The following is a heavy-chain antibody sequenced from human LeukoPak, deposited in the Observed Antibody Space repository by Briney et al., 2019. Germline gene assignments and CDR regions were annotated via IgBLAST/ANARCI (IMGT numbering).Heavy chain of an antibody. CDR2: ISHDGSNK. D-gene: IGHD2-15*01. CDR1: EFTFSSYA. CDR3: ATSGTKWSLDY. V-gene: IGHV3-30-3*01. Sequence: GGSLRLSCAASEFTFSSYAMHWVRQAPGKGLEWVAVISHDGSNKYYADSVKGRFTISRDNSKNTLYLQMNSLRAEDTAVYYCATSGTKWSLDYWGQGTLVTVSS. J-gene: IGHJ4*02.